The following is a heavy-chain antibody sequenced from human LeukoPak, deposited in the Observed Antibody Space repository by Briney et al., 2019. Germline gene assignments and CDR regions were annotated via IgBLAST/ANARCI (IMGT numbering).Heavy chain of an antibody. J-gene: IGHJ5*02. Sequence: SETLSLTCAVSGYSLGKNYYWGWIRQSPGKGLEWIGRIYGRASTSYNPSLMNRVTMSVDTSKNHFSLQLTSVTAADTAVYYCARRTGGGYDYSYNWFDPWGQGTLVTVSS. V-gene: IGHV4-38-2*01. CDR2: IYGRAST. D-gene: IGHD5-12*01. CDR3: ARRTGGGYDYSYNWFDP. CDR1: GYSLGKNYY.